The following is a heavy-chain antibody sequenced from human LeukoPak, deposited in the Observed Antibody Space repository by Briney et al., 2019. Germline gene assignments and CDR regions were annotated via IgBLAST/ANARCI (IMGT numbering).Heavy chain of an antibody. CDR2: ISTSGDTT. V-gene: IGHV3-23*01. D-gene: IGHD2/OR15-2a*01. CDR1: GFTFSNYA. J-gene: IGHJ4*02. Sequence: GESLRLSCAASGFTFSNYAMHWVRQAPGKGLEWVSIISTSGDTTYYAGSVRGRFTISRDNSKNTLFLQMNSLRAEDTAVYYCARGSPLSYYFDYWGQGTLVTVSS. CDR3: ARGSPLSYYFDY.